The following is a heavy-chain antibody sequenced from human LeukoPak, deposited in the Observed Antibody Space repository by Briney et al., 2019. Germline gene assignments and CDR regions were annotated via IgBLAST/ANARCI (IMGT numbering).Heavy chain of an antibody. V-gene: IGHV4-39*01. CDR2: IYYSGST. CDR3: ARLSTYDRSFY. D-gene: IGHD3-22*01. J-gene: IGHJ4*02. CDR1: GGSISSSSYY. Sequence: SETLSLTCTVSGGSISSSSYYWGWIRQPPGKGLEWIGSIYYSGSTYYNPSLKSRVTISVDTSKNQFSLKLSSVTAADTAVYYCARLSTYDRSFYWGQGTLVTVSS.